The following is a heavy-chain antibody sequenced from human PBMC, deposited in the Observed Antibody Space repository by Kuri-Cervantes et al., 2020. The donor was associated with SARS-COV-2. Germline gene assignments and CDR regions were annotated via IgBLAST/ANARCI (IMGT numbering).Heavy chain of an antibody. CDR1: GGTFSSYA. CDR3: ARGIVVPATTRWNWFDP. D-gene: IGHD2-2*01. J-gene: IGHJ5*02. V-gene: IGHV1-69*13. CDR2: IIPIFGTA. Sequence: SVKVSCKASGGTFSSYAISWVRQAPGQGLEWMGGIIPIFGTANYAQKFQGRVTITADESTSTAYMELSSLRSEDTAVCYCARGIVVPATTRWNWFDPWGQGTLVTVSS.